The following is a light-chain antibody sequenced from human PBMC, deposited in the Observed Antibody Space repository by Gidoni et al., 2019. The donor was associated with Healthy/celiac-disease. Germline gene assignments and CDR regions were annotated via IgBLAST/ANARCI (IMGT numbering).Light chain of an antibody. V-gene: IGKV3-15*01. Sequence: EIVMTQSPAPLSVSPGERATLSCRASKSVTSNLAWYQQKPGQAPRLLIYGASTRATGSPARLSGSGSGTEFTLTISSLQSEDFAVYYCQQYSNWPPFTFGPGTKVDIK. J-gene: IGKJ3*01. CDR2: GAS. CDR3: QQYSNWPPFT. CDR1: KSVTSN.